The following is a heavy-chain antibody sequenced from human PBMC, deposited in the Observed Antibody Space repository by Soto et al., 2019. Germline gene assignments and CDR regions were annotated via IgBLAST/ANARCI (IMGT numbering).Heavy chain of an antibody. CDR3: ARASPYIVVVVAAYYGMDV. CDR2: IIPIFGTA. Sequence: QVQLVQSGAEVKKPGSSVKVSCKASGGTFSSYAISWVRQAPGQGLEWMGGIIPIFGTANYAQKFQGRVTITEDEAKRTAYMELGSLRSEDTAVYYCARASPYIVVVVAAYYGMDVWGQGTTVTVSS. V-gene: IGHV1-69*12. D-gene: IGHD2-15*01. CDR1: GGTFSSYA. J-gene: IGHJ6*02.